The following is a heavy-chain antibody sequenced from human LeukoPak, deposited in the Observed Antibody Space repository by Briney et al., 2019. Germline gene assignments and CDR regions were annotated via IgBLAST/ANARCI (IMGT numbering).Heavy chain of an antibody. CDR1: GFTFSSYW. D-gene: IGHD4-17*01. Sequence: PGGSLRLSCAASGFTFSSYWISWVRQAPGKGLEWVANIEEYGSQKYYVDSVKGRFTMSRDNAKNSVYLRMNSLRAEDTAVYYCARVGRVTTPRYSDYWGQGTLVTVSS. CDR2: IEEYGSQK. CDR3: ARVGRVTTPRYSDY. J-gene: IGHJ4*02. V-gene: IGHV3-7*01.